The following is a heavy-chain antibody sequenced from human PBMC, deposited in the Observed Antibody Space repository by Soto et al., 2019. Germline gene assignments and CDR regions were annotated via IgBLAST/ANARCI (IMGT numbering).Heavy chain of an antibody. J-gene: IGHJ3*02. CDR1: GFSLSGDGVG. V-gene: IGHV2-5*02. D-gene: IGHD3-3*02. Sequence: QITLKESGPTLVKPTQSLTLTCTVSGFSLSGDGVGVGWIRQPPGKALEWLALIYWDDDQRYSPSLKTRLTITKDPSKNQVVLTMTNMDPVDTATYYCAHAFGGTSWPNDAFDIWGHGTVVTVSS. CDR2: IYWDDDQ. CDR3: AHAFGGTSWPNDAFDI.